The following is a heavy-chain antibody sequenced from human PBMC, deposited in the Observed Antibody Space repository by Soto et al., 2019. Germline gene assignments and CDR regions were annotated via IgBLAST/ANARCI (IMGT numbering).Heavy chain of an antibody. CDR2: IYSNGDT. CDR3: SRKSDTSPVPEADGV. J-gene: IGHJ4*01. V-gene: IGHV3-53*02. D-gene: IGHD2-2*01. Sequence: EVQLVETGGGLIQPGGSLRLSCAASGFSVGSNYMTWVRQSPGKGLEWVSLIYSNGDTDYADSVKGRFSISRDNFKNTLYLQWNSRRAEDTAVYHCSRKSDTSPVPEADGVWGRGTLVTVSS. CDR1: GFSVGSNY.